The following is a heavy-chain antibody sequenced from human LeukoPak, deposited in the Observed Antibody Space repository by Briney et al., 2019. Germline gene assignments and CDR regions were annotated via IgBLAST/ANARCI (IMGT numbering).Heavy chain of an antibody. Sequence: SETLSLTCIVSGGSISSSTSYWGWIRQPPGKGLEWIGTLYYSGSTGYNPSLKSRVTISVDTSKNQFSLKLSSVTAADTAVYFCARGADFWSGYRHYYYYYMDVWGKGTTVTVSS. CDR3: ARGADFWSGYRHYYYYYMDV. J-gene: IGHJ6*03. D-gene: IGHD3-3*01. CDR2: LYYSGST. CDR1: GGSISSSTSY. V-gene: IGHV4-39*07.